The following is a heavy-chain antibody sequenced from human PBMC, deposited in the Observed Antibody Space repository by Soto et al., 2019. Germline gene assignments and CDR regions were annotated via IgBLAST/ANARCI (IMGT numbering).Heavy chain of an antibody. J-gene: IGHJ2*01. D-gene: IGHD6-19*01. CDR2: IKQDGSEK. CDR1: GFTFSSYW. Sequence: EVQLVESGGGLVQPGGSLRLSCAASGFTFSSYWMSWVRQAPGKGLEWVANIKQDGSEKYYVDSVKGRFTISRDNAKNSLYLQMNSLRAEDTAVYYCAIVDSSGWKNWYFDLWCRGTLVTVSS. V-gene: IGHV3-7*03. CDR3: AIVDSSGWKNWYFDL.